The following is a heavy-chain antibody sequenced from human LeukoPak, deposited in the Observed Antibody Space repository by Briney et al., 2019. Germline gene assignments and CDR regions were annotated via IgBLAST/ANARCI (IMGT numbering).Heavy chain of an antibody. CDR3: ARWAGGHYDY. Sequence: GGSLRLSCAASGFTSSSYWMSWVRQAPGKGLEWVANIKQDGSEKYYVDSVKGRFTISRDNSKNSMYLQMNSLRAEDTAVYYCARWAGGHYDYWGQGTLVTVSS. J-gene: IGHJ4*02. CDR2: IKQDGSEK. CDR1: GFTSSSYW. V-gene: IGHV3-7*01. D-gene: IGHD1-26*01.